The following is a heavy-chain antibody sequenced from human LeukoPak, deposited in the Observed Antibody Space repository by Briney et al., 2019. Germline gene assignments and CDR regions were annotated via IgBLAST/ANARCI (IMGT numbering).Heavy chain of an antibody. Sequence: GGSLRISCAASGFTFSNYAMSWVRQAPGKGLEWVSGISDSGGSTYYADPVKGRFTISRDNSKNTLYLQMNSLRAEDTAVYYCAKLITGTTRFDYWGQGTLVTASS. J-gene: IGHJ4*02. V-gene: IGHV3-23*01. CDR3: AKLITGTTRFDY. CDR1: GFTFSNYA. CDR2: ISDSGGST. D-gene: IGHD1-7*01.